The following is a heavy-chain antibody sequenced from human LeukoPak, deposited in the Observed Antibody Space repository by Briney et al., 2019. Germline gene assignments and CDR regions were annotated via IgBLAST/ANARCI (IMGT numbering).Heavy chain of an antibody. J-gene: IGHJ4*02. Sequence: PGGSLRLSCAASGLTFSTYAMSWVRQAPGKGLEWVSTVTVDGGTTYYADSVKGRFTISRDNSKNTLYLQMNSLRTEDTAVYYCAKDCCSNTGLFDYWGQGTLVTVSS. CDR3: AKDCCSNTGLFDY. CDR2: VTVDGGTT. V-gene: IGHV3-23*01. CDR1: GLTFSTYA. D-gene: IGHD2-2*01.